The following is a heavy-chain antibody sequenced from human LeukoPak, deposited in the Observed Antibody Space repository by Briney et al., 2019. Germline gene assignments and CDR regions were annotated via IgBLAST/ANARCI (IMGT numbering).Heavy chain of an antibody. Sequence: GGSLRLSCAASEFTFSNYRMSWVRQAPGKGLERVAHTNQDGSKNYYVDSVKGRFTISKDNTKKSLYLQLNSLRAEDTAVYYCATTVAGYPDDYFDYWGQGTLVTVSS. J-gene: IGHJ4*02. CDR3: ATTVAGYPDDYFDY. V-gene: IGHV3-7*01. D-gene: IGHD6-19*01. CDR2: TNQDGSKN. CDR1: EFTFSNYR.